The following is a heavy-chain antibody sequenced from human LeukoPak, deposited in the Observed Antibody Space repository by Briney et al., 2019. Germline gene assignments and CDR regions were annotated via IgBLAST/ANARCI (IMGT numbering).Heavy chain of an antibody. D-gene: IGHD6-13*01. CDR2: ISYDGSNK. CDR3: ARGGYSSSQNWFDP. Sequence: GGSLRLSCAVSGFTFSAYGMHWAPQAPAKGLEWGAVISYDGSNKYYADSVKGRFTISRDNSKNTLYLQMNSLRAGDTAVYYCARGGYSSSQNWFDPWGQGTLVTVSS. CDR1: GFTFSAYG. V-gene: IGHV3-30*01. J-gene: IGHJ5*01.